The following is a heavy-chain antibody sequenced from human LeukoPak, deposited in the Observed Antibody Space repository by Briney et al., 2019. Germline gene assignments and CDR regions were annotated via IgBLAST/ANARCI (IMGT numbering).Heavy chain of an antibody. Sequence: ASVKVSCKASGYTFTSYGITWVRQAPGQGLEWMAWISAYNGNTDYAQNLRGRVTMTTDTSTSTAYMELRSLRSDDTAVYYCARGIIGYYFDYWGQGTLVTVSS. V-gene: IGHV1-18*01. CDR2: ISAYNGNT. J-gene: IGHJ4*02. D-gene: IGHD2-15*01. CDR1: GYTFTSYG. CDR3: ARGIIGYYFDY.